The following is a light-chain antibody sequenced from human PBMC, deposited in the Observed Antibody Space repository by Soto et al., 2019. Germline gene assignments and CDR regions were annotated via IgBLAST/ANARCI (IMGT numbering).Light chain of an antibody. V-gene: IGLV2-14*01. J-gene: IGLJ2*01. CDR1: RSDIGAYNY. Sequence: QSALTQPASVSGSPGQSITISCTGTRSDIGAYNYVSWYQRHPGKAPKLLIYEINSRPSGVSDRFSGSKSGNTASLTISGLQAEDEADYYCSSYGGSNTYVVFGGGTKLTVL. CDR2: EIN. CDR3: SSYGGSNTYVV.